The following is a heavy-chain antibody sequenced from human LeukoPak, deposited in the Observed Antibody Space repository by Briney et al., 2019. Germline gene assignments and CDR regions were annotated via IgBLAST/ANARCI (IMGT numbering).Heavy chain of an antibody. D-gene: IGHD6-19*01. J-gene: IGHJ4*02. Sequence: GSLRLSCAASGFTFSNYAMSWVRKAPGKGLEWVSTISGGGITTYYADSAKGRFTISRDNSKNTMFLQMNSLRADDTAVYYCPRQSYASGWNPFDYWGQGILVTVSS. V-gene: IGHV3-23*01. CDR2: ISGGGITT. CDR1: GFTFSNYA. CDR3: PRQSYASGWNPFDY.